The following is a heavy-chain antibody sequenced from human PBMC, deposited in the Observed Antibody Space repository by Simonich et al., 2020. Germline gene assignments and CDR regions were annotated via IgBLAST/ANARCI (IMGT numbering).Heavy chain of an antibody. D-gene: IGHD7-27*01. Sequence: QVQLVESGGGVVQPGRSLRPSCAAPGFTFGNCAEHWVRTAPGKGREWVAVISYEGINKYYADSGKGRFTISRDNSKNTLYLQMNSLRAEDTAVYYCARDRNWGWFDPWGQGTLVTVSS. V-gene: IGHV3-30*07. J-gene: IGHJ5*02. CDR3: ARDRNWGWFDP. CDR2: ISYEGINK. CDR1: GFTFGNCA.